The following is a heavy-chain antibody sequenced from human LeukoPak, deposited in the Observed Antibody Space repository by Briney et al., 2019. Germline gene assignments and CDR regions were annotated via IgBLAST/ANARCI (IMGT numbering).Heavy chain of an antibody. V-gene: IGHV3-21*01. D-gene: IGHD2-2*01. J-gene: IGHJ3*02. CDR1: GFTFSSYS. CDR2: ISSSSSYI. Sequence: GGSLRLSCPASGFTFSSYSMNWVRPAPGKGLEWVSSISSSSSYIYYADSVKGRFTISRDNAKNSLYLQMNSLRAEDTAAYYCARDHCSSTSCYGSEMGAFDIWGQGTMVTVSS. CDR3: ARDHCSSTSCYGSEMGAFDI.